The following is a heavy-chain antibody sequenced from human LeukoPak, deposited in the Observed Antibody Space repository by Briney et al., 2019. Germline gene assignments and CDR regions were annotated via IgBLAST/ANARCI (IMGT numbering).Heavy chain of an antibody. J-gene: IGHJ4*02. CDR3: AKWGYYDSSGYYWGFDY. D-gene: IGHD3-22*01. Sequence: GGSLRLSCAASGFTFSSYAMSWVRQAPGKGLELVSAISGSGGSTYYADSVKGRFTISRDNSKNTLYLQMNSLRAEDTAVYYCAKWGYYDSSGYYWGFDYWGQGTLVTVSS. CDR1: GFTFSSYA. CDR2: ISGSGGST. V-gene: IGHV3-23*01.